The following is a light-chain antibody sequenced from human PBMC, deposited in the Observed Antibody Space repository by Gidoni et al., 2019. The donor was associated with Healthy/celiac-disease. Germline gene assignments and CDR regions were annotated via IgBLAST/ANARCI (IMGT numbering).Light chain of an antibody. V-gene: IGKV3-11*01. CDR2: DAS. J-gene: IGKJ3*01. CDR1: QSVSSY. CDR3: QQRSNWPPGFT. Sequence: LVLTQSPATLSLSPGERDTLSCRARQSVSSYLAWYQQKPGEAPRLHIYDASTRATGIPARFSGSESGTDFTLTIGSREPEDLAVYYWQQRSNWPPGFTFGPXTKVDIK.